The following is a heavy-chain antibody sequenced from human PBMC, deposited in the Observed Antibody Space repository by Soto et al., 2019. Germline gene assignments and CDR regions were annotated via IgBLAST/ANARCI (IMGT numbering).Heavy chain of an antibody. CDR3: ARVRAYYGSGRYYMDV. D-gene: IGHD3-10*01. CDR2: IYYSGST. CDR1: GCSISSYY. V-gene: IGHV4-59*12. Sequence: PAETLARTCTISGCSISSYYGSWIRQPPGKGLEWIGYIYYSGSTNYNPSLKSRVTISVDTSKNQFSLKLSSVTAADTAVYYCARVRAYYGSGRYYMDVWGKGTTVTVSS. J-gene: IGHJ6*03.